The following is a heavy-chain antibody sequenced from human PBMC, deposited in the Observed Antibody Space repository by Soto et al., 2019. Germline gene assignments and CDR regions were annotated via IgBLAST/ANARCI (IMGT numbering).Heavy chain of an antibody. V-gene: IGHV5-51*01. CDR3: ARRTCNGDTCFNWDMDWFDP. J-gene: IGHJ5*02. Sequence: GESLKISCKGSGYSFTSYWIGWVRQMPGKGLEWMGIIYPGDSDTRYSPSFQGQVTISADKSSNTAYLQWNSLGASDTAIYFCARRTCNGDTCFNWDMDWFDPWGQGTLVTVSS. D-gene: IGHD2-21*02. CDR1: GYSFTSYW. CDR2: IYPGDSDT.